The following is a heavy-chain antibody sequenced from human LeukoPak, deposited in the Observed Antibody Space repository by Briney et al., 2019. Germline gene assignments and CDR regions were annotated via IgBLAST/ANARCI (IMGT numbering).Heavy chain of an antibody. Sequence: AGGSLRLSCAASGFTFSDYYMSWIRQAPGKGLEWVAYITSSGDDIYYADSVKGRFTISRDNAKNALFLRLSSLRVEDTATYYCASDIVATSGDFWGQGTLVSVSS. J-gene: IGHJ4*02. D-gene: IGHD5-12*01. CDR1: GFTFSDYY. CDR2: ITSSGDDI. CDR3: ASDIVATSGDF. V-gene: IGHV3-11*01.